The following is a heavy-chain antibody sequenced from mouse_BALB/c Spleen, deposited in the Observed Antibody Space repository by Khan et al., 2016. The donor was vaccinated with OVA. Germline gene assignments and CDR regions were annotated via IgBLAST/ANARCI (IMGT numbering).Heavy chain of an antibody. D-gene: IGHD2-2*01. CDR3: TISGYGSVAY. Sequence: QVQLQQSGAELVKPGASVRLSCKASGYTFTSYYLYWVKQRPGQGLEWIGDINPSNGDPNFNEKLKSKDTLNVDKSSSNAYIHLNCLTSEDSAVYYCTISGYGSVAYWGQGTLVTVSA. J-gene: IGHJ3*01. CDR1: GYTFTSYY. V-gene: IGHV1-53*01. CDR2: INPSNGDP.